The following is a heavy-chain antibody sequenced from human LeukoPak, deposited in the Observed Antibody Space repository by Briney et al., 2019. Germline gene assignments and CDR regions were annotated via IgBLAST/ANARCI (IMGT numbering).Heavy chain of an antibody. J-gene: IGHJ1*01. CDR1: RGSFSGYY. Sequence: SETLSLTCAVYRGSFSGYYWCWIRQPPGKGLEWIGEINHSGGTNYNPSLKSRVTISGDTSKSQFSLKLSSVAAADTAVNYCARDFQHWGQGTLATVSS. CDR3: ARDFQH. CDR2: INHSGGT. V-gene: IGHV4-34*01.